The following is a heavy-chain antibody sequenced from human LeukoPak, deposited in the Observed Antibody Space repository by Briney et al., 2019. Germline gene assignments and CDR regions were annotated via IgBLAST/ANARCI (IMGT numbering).Heavy chain of an antibody. CDR1: GFTFSSYA. V-gene: IGHV3-23*01. CDR3: AFSPLGFNYGYAY. CDR2: LSDGGHSS. D-gene: IGHD5-18*01. J-gene: IGHJ4*02. Sequence: GGSLRLSCAASGFTFSSYAMNWVRPAPGKRLEWVSSLSDGGHSSFYADSVKGRFTIYRDDSQNILYLRMNNLRADDTALYYCAFSPLGFNYGYAYWGQGTLVTVSS.